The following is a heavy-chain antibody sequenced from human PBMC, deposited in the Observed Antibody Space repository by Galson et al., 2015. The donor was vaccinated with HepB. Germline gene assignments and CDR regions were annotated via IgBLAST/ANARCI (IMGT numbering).Heavy chain of an antibody. CDR3: ARVKDYDFWRPADY. Sequence: SVKVSCKASGGTFSSYAISWVRQAPGQGLEWMGGIIPIFGTANYAQKFQGRVTITADESTSTAYMELSSLRSEDTAVYYCARVKDYDFWRPADYWGRGTLVTVSS. CDR1: GGTFSSYA. D-gene: IGHD3-3*01. J-gene: IGHJ4*02. CDR2: IIPIFGTA. V-gene: IGHV1-69*13.